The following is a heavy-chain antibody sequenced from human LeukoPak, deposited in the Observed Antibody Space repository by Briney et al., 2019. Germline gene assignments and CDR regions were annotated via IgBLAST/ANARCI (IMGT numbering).Heavy chain of an antibody. V-gene: IGHV4-34*01. CDR2: IKHSGST. CDR1: GGSFSGYY. D-gene: IGHD6-6*01. CDR3: ARSLNSSSSPENYYFDY. Sequence: SETLSLTCAVYGGSFSGYYWSWIRQPPGKGLEWIGEIKHSGSTNYNPSLKSRVTISVDTSKNQFSLKLSSVTAADTAVYYCARSLNSSSSPENYYFDYWGQGTLVTVSS. J-gene: IGHJ4*02.